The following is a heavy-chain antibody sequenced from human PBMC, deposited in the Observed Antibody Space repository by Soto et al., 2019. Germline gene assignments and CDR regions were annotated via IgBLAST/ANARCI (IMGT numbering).Heavy chain of an antibody. J-gene: IGHJ4*02. V-gene: IGHV3-30*18. CDR3: ANGEGNGYNNHLDY. CDR2: ISYDGSNK. Sequence: QVQLVESGEGVVLPGRSLRLSSAASGFTFSSYGMHWVRQAPGKGLEWVAVISYDGSNKYYADSVKGRFTISRDNSKNTLYLQMNSLRAEDTAVYYCANGEGNGYNNHLDYWGQGTLVTVSS. D-gene: IGHD5-12*01. CDR1: GFTFSSYG.